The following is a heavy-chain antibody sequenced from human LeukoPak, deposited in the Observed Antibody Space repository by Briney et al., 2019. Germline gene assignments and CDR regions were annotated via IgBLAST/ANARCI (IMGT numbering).Heavy chain of an antibody. V-gene: IGHV3-23*01. CDR3: AKDGLSYDGSTHVYYFQS. CDR1: GFTFRMYA. Sequence: GGSLRLSCTASGFTFRMYAMSWVRQAPGKGLESVASIIYDGRHTYYSASVKGRFTISRDNSQNTLYLQMNSLRAEDTALYYCAKDGLSYDGSTHVYYFQSLGQGTLVTVSS. J-gene: IGHJ4*02. CDR2: IIYDGRHT. D-gene: IGHD3-22*01.